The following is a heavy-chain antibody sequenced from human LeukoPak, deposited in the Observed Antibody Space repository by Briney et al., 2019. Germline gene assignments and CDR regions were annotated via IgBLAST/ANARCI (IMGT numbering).Heavy chain of an antibody. CDR3: ARGLPRSIAVDY. CDR1: GYTFTSYD. Sequence: GASVKVSCKASGYTFTSYDINWVRQATGQGLEWMGWMNPNSGNTGYAQKFQDRVTMTRNTSISTAYMELSSLRSEDTAVYYCARGLPRSIAVDYWGQGTLVTVSS. V-gene: IGHV1-8*01. J-gene: IGHJ4*02. CDR2: MNPNSGNT. D-gene: IGHD6-19*01.